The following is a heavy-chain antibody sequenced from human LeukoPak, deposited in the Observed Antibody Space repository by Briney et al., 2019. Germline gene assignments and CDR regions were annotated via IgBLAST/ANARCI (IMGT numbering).Heavy chain of an antibody. V-gene: IGHV3-7*05. CDR1: GFTLSTCW. Sequence: GGSLRLSCAASGFTLSTCWMSWVRQAPGKGLEWVANIKQDGSEKYYVDSVKGRFTISRDNAKNSLYLQMNSLRVEDTAVYYCARDRGAFDIWGQGTMVTVSS. D-gene: IGHD3-10*01. CDR2: IKQDGSEK. J-gene: IGHJ3*02. CDR3: ARDRGAFDI.